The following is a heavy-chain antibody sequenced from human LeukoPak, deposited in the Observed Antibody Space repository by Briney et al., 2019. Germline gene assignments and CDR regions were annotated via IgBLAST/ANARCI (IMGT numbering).Heavy chain of an antibody. CDR3: AMYYYYDSSGIYGTYFDY. V-gene: IGHV4-59*12. CDR2: IHSSGYT. CDR1: GGSISSYY. D-gene: IGHD3-22*01. Sequence: SETLSLTCTVSGGSISSYYWSWIRQPPGKGLDWIGYIHSSGYTNYNPSLKSRVTMSIDTSKNHFSLKLSSVTAADTAVYYCAMYYYYDSSGIYGTYFDYWGQGTLVTVSS. J-gene: IGHJ4*02.